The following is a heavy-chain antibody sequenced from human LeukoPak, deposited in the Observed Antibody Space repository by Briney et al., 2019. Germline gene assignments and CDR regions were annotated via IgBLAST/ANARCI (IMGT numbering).Heavy chain of an antibody. CDR2: IRSKAYGGTT. CDR3: ARGSGSSSWYPFDY. Sequence: HPGGSLRLSCTASGFTFGDYAMSWVRQASGKGLEGVGFIRSKAYGGTTEYAASVKGRFTISRDDSKSIAYLQMNSLKTEDTAVYYCARGSGSSSWYPFDYWGQGTLVTVSS. V-gene: IGHV3-49*04. J-gene: IGHJ4*02. D-gene: IGHD6-13*01. CDR1: GFTFGDYA.